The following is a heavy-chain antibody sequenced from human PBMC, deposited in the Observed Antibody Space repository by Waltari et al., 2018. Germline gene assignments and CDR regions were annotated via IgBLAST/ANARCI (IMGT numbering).Heavy chain of an antibody. Sequence: QVQLVQSGAEVKKPGSSVKVSCKASGGTFSSYAISWVRQAPGPGLEWMGGSIPILGIANYAQKFQGRVTITADKSTSTAYMELSSLRSEDTAVYYCARDRREMATISYFDYWGQGTLVTVSS. V-gene: IGHV1-69*10. CDR3: ARDRREMATISYFDY. D-gene: IGHD5-12*01. CDR1: GGTFSSYA. CDR2: SIPILGIA. J-gene: IGHJ4*02.